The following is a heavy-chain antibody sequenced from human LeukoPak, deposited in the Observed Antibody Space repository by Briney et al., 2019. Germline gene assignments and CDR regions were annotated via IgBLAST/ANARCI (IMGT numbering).Heavy chain of an antibody. J-gene: IGHJ3*01. CDR1: GFPFSSYN. V-gene: IGHV3-21*06. CDR3: VRDLGTAVTTKTAFDV. CDR2: ITRIGTSV. D-gene: IGHD4-17*01. Sequence: GGSLRLSCEGSGFPFSSYNMNWVRQAPGKGLDWVSCITRIGTSVYYAESLKGRFTISKDNARNSVYLHMTGLRAEDTALYYCVRDLGTAVTTKTAFDVWGQGTMVTASS.